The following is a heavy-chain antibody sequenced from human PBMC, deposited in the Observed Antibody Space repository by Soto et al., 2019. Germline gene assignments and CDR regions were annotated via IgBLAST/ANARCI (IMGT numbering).Heavy chain of an antibody. Sequence: SETLSLTCTVSGGSISSGDYYWSWIRQPPGKGLEWIGYIYHSGSTYYNPSLKSRVTISVDRSKNQFSLKLSSVTAADTAVYYCARWWMYDPRFDPWGQGTLVTVAS. J-gene: IGHJ5*02. V-gene: IGHV4-30-2*01. CDR1: GGSISSGDYY. CDR2: IYHSGST. D-gene: IGHD2-8*01. CDR3: ARWWMYDPRFDP.